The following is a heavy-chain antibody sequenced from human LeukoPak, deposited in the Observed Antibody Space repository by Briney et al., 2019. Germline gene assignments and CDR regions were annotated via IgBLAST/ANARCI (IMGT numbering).Heavy chain of an antibody. Sequence: GGSLRLSCAASGFTFSSYAMSWVRQAPGKGLEWVSAISGSGGSTYYADSVKGRSTISRDNSKNTLYLQMNSLRAEDTAIYFCAKDRESSSWYSAFDYWGQGALVTVSS. CDR3: AKDRESSSWYSAFDY. D-gene: IGHD6-13*01. CDR1: GFTFSSYA. CDR2: ISGSGGST. V-gene: IGHV3-23*01. J-gene: IGHJ4*02.